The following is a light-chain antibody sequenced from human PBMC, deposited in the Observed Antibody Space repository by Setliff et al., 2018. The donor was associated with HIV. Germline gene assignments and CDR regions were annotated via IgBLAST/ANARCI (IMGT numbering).Light chain of an antibody. J-gene: IGLJ2*01. CDR2: AVS. Sequence: QSALTQPASVSGSPGQSITISCTGTSSDVVDYNYVSWYQQYPGKAPKLMIYAVSNRPSGVSNRFSGSKPGNTASLTISGLQAEDEADYYCSSYTSSSTLFGGGTKVTVL. V-gene: IGLV2-14*03. CDR3: SSYTSSSTL. CDR1: SSDVVDYNY.